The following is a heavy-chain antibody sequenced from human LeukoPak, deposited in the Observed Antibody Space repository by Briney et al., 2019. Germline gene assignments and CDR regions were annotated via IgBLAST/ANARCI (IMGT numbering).Heavy chain of an antibody. V-gene: IGHV4-34*01. J-gene: IGHJ6*02. CDR3: ARGPGRDGGLTGNTYYYGLDV. D-gene: IGHD3-9*01. CDR1: GGSFTDYY. Sequence: SETLSLACAVSGGSFTDYYWSWIRQLPGKGLEGVGEIHHNAGTNYNPSIKSRVTISADPSRNQSSMKPTYVTAADTAAFYCARGPGRDGGLTGNTYYYGLDVWGQGTTVTVPS. CDR2: IHHNAGT.